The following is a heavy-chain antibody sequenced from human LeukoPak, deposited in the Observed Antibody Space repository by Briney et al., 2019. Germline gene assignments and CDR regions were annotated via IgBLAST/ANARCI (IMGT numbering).Heavy chain of an antibody. CDR1: GESFSGYY. CDR2: INHSGST. V-gene: IGHV4-34*01. J-gene: IGHJ4*02. CDR3: ARVRVGFGELSLDY. Sequence: PSETLSLTCAVYGESFSGYYWSWIRQPPGKGLEWIGDINHSGSTNYNPSLKSRVTISVDTSKNQFSLKLSSVTAADTAVYYCARVRVGFGELSLDYWGQGTLVTVSS. D-gene: IGHD3-10*01.